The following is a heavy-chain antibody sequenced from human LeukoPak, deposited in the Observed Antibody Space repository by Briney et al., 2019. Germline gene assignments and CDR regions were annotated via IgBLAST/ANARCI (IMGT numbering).Heavy chain of an antibody. J-gene: IGHJ4*02. CDR2: INPKSGGA. CDR3: ARVRGGNNYHFDY. CDR1: GYTFTGYY. D-gene: IGHD1-26*01. V-gene: IGHV1-2*02. Sequence: ASVKVSCKASGYTFTGYYIHWVRQAPGQGLEWMGWINPKSGGANYAQKFQGRVTMTRDTSISTAYMELSRLRSVDTAVYYCARVRGGNNYHFDYWGQGTLVTVSS.